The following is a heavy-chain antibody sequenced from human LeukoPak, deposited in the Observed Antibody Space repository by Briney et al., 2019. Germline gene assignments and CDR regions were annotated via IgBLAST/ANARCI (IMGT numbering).Heavy chain of an antibody. CDR3: THIARFGYTGSYYDSSGYDY. Sequence: GGSLRLSCAASGFTFSNAWMSWVRQAPGKGLEWVGRIKSKTDGGTTDYAAPVKGRFTISRNDSKNTLYLQMNSLKTEDTAVYYCTHIARFGYTGSYYDSSGYDYWGQGTLVTVSS. CDR1: GFTFSNAW. J-gene: IGHJ4*02. V-gene: IGHV3-15*01. D-gene: IGHD3-22*01. CDR2: IKSKTDGGTT.